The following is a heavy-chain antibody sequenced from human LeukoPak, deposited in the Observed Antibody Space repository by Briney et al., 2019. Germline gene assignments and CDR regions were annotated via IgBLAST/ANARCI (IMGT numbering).Heavy chain of an antibody. CDR3: ARGRYESTRLSAYYYYYMDV. J-gene: IGHJ6*03. CDR2: IYTSGST. CDR1: GGSISSYY. V-gene: IGHV4-4*07. D-gene: IGHD1-14*01. Sequence: SETLSLTCTVSGGSISSYYWSWIRQPAGKGLEWIGRIYTSGSTIYNPSLKSRVTMSVDTSKNQFSLKLSSVTGADTAVYYCARGRYESTRLSAYYYYYMDVWGKGTTVTVSS.